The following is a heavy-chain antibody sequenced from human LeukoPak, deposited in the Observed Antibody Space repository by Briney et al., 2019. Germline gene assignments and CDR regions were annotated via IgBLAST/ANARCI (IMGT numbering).Heavy chain of an antibody. J-gene: IGHJ3*02. D-gene: IGHD5-12*01. CDR3: ATNLATRSRGDAFDI. V-gene: IGHV3-11*01. CDR1: GFIISDYY. Sequence: GGSLRLSCAASGFIISDYYMSWIRQAPGKGLEWLSYSSTSGSTISYADSVKGRFTISRDNAKNSLYLQMNSLRAEDTAVYYCATNLATRSRGDAFDIWGQGTMVTVSS. CDR2: SSTSGSTI.